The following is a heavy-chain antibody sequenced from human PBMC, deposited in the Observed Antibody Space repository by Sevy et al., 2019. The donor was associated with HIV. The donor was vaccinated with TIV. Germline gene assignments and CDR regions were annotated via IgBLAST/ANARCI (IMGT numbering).Heavy chain of an antibody. J-gene: IGHJ4*02. CDR1: GGTFSSYA. CDR3: XXXXXXXYYFADY. D-gene: IGHD3-22*01. V-gene: IGHV1-69*13. CDR2: IIPIFGTA. Sequence: ASVKVSCKASGGTFSSYAISWVRQAPGQGLEWMGGIIPIFGTANYAQKFQGRVTITADESTSTAYMELSSLRSEDTXXXXXXXXXXXXYYFADYWGQGTLVTVSS.